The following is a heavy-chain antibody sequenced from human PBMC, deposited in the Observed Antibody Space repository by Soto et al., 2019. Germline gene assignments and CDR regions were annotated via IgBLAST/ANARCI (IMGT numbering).Heavy chain of an antibody. Sequence: SETLSLTCAVSGDSISSGYHWAWIRQSPGKGLEWVASIYHSGTSYYNPSLTSRVTISVDTSKNQFSLKLSSVTAADTAVYYCARDPSPQLEYSSIDPWGQGTLVTVSS. CDR2: IYHSGTS. V-gene: IGHV4-38-2*02. CDR3: ARDPSPQLEYSSIDP. D-gene: IGHD6-6*01. J-gene: IGHJ5*02. CDR1: GDSISSGYH.